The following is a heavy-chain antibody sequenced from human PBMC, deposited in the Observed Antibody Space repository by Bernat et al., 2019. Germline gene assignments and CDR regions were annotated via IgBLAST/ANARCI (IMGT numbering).Heavy chain of an antibody. V-gene: IGHV4-59*08. Sequence: QLQLQESGPGLVKPSETLSLTCTVSGGSISSYYWSWIRQPPGKGLEWIGYIYYSGSTNYNPSLKSRVTISVDTSKNQFSLKLSSVTAADTAVYYCARRGGLGHLDYWGQGTLVTVSS. CDR1: GGSISSYY. CDR3: ARRGGLGHLDY. D-gene: IGHD3-16*01. J-gene: IGHJ4*02. CDR2: IYYSGST.